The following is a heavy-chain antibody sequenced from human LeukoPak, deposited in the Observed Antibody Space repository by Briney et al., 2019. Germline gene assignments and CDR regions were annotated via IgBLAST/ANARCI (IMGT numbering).Heavy chain of an antibody. CDR1: GFTFDDYG. CDR3: ARLGSWYAGYMDV. CDR2: INWNGGST. Sequence: PGGSLRLSCAASGFTFDDYGMTWVRQAPGKGLEWVSGINWNGGSTGCADSVKGRFTISRDNAKNSLYVQMKSLRAEDTALYYCARLGSWYAGYMDVWGKGTTVTVSS. V-gene: IGHV3-20*04. D-gene: IGHD6-13*01. J-gene: IGHJ6*03.